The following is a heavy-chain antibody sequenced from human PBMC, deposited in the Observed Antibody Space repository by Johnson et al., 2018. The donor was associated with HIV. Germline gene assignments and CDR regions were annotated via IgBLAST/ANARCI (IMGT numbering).Heavy chain of an antibody. V-gene: IGHV3-20*04. CDR1: GFTFDDHD. D-gene: IGHD3-22*01. J-gene: IGHJ3*02. CDR3: ARVIRAYDSSGYAGDAFDI. CDR2: INWNGGST. Sequence: EVQLVESGGGVVRPGGSLRLSCAASGFTFDDHDMSWVRQAPGKGLEWLSGINWNGGSTGYADSVKGRFTISRDNAKNSLYLQMNSLRAEDTALYYCARVIRAYDSSGYAGDAFDIWGQGAMVTASS.